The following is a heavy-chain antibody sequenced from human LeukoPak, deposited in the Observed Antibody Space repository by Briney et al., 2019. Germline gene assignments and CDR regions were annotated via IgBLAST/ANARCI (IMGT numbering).Heavy chain of an antibody. CDR3: ARGRSWSSSWLYYFDY. V-gene: IGHV4-34*01. CDR1: GGSFSGYY. CDR2: INHSGST. Sequence: PSETLSFTCAVYGGSFSGYYWSWIRQPPGKGLEWIGEINHSGSTNYNPSLKSRVTISVDTSKNQFSLKLSSVTAADTAVYYCARGRSWSSSWLYYFDYWGQGTLVTVSS. J-gene: IGHJ4*02. D-gene: IGHD6-13*01.